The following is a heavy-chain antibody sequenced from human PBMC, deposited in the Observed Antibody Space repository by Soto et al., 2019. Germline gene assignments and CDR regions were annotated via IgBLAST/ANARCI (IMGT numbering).Heavy chain of an antibody. CDR1: GYTFTGYY. D-gene: IGHD5-12*01. Sequence: SSVKVSCKASGYTFTGYYMHWVRQAPGQGLEWMGWINPNSGGTNYAQKFQGRVTMTRDTSISTAYMELSRLRSDDTAVYYCAREGHIVATMVYYYYYGMDVWGQGTTVTVSS. CDR3: AREGHIVATMVYYYYYGMDV. CDR2: INPNSGGT. V-gene: IGHV1-2*02. J-gene: IGHJ6*02.